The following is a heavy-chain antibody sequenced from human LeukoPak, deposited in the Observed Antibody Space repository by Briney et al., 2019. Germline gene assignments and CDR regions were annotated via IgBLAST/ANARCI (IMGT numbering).Heavy chain of an antibody. J-gene: IGHJ6*02. CDR1: GFTVSDNY. CDR3: ARDNGMDV. CDR2: ISSSSSTI. Sequence: GGSLRLSCAASGFTVSDNYMTWVRQAPGKGLEWVSYISSSSSTIYYADSVKGRFTISRDNAQNSLYLQMNSLRAEDTAVYYCARDNGMDVWGQGTTVIVSS. V-gene: IGHV3-11*04.